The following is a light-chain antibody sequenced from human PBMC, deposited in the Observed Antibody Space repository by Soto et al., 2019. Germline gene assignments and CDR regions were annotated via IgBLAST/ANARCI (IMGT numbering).Light chain of an antibody. J-gene: IGKJ5*01. CDR1: QSVSSTY. Sequence: VLTQSPGTLSLSPGERATLSCRASQSVSSTYLAWYQHKPGQAPRLLIYGASTRATGITDRFSGSGSGTDFSLTISRLEPEDFAVYYCQQYGGSPPITFGQGTRLEIK. V-gene: IGKV3-20*01. CDR3: QQYGGSPPIT. CDR2: GAS.